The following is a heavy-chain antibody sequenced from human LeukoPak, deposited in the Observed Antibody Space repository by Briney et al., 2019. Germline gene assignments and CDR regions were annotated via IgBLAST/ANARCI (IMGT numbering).Heavy chain of an antibody. J-gene: IGHJ4*02. Sequence: PSETLSLICTVSGGSISSSSYSWGWIRQPPGKGLEWIGSIYYTGNTYYNASLKSRVTISIDTSNNQISLRLISVTATDTAMYYCARQTGSGLFTLPGGQGTLVTVSS. D-gene: IGHD3/OR15-3a*01. CDR3: ARQTGSGLFTLP. CDR1: GGSISSSSYS. V-gene: IGHV4-39*01. CDR2: IYYTGNT.